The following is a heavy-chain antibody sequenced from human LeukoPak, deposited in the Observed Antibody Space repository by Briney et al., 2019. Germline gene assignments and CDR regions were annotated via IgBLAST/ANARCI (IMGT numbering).Heavy chain of an antibody. D-gene: IGHD2-2*01. Sequence: SETLSLTCTVSGGSISSSSYYWGWIRQPPGKGLEWIGSIHYSGSTYYTPSLKSRVTISVDTSKNQFSLKPSSVTAADTAVYYCARVQYCSSGNCLIDYYYYMDVWGKGTTVTVSS. V-gene: IGHV4-39*07. J-gene: IGHJ6*03. CDR2: IHYSGST. CDR1: GGSISSSSYY. CDR3: ARVQYCSSGNCLIDYYYYMDV.